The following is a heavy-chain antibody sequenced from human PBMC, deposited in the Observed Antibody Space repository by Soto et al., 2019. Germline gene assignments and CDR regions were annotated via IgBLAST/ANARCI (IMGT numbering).Heavy chain of an antibody. V-gene: IGHV3-74*01. D-gene: IGHD1-1*01. CDR2: INADGIST. CDR1: GFTFKMFW. J-gene: IGHJ4*02. Sequence: GGSLRLSCAASGFTFKMFWLHWVRQVPGKVPDGVSRINADGISTNYADSVKGRFTISRDNAKNTLYLQMNALRVEDTAFYYCTRGPRSTSTGTGAFWGQGT. CDR3: TRGPRSTSTGTGAF.